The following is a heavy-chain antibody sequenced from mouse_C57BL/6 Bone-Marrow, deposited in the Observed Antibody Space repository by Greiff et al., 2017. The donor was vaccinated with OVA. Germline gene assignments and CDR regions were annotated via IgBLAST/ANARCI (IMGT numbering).Heavy chain of an antibody. V-gene: IGHV1-81*01. CDR2: IYPRSGNT. CDR3: ARQLRPWFAY. J-gene: IGHJ3*01. D-gene: IGHD3-2*02. CDR1: GYTFTSYG. Sequence: VKLMESGAELARPGASVKLSCKASGYTFTSYGISWVKQSTGQGLEWIGEIYPRSGNTYYNEKFKGKATLTADKSSSTAYMELRSLTSEDSAVYFCARQLRPWFAYWGQGTLVTVSA.